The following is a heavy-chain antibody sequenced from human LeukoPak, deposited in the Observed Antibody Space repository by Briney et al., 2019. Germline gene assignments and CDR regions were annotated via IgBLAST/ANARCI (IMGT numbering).Heavy chain of an antibody. D-gene: IGHD2-8*02. Sequence: GGSLRPSCAASGFTFIAYVMHWVRQAPGKGLECVAVISNDGNEKYYADSVKGRFSISIENSKNTLYLQMSSLRTEDTAVYYCVRDGGYTGGWTYGTGDYWGQGNLVTVSS. V-gene: IGHV3-30*04. CDR1: GFTFIAYV. CDR2: ISNDGNEK. CDR3: VRDGGYTGGWTYGTGDY. J-gene: IGHJ4*01.